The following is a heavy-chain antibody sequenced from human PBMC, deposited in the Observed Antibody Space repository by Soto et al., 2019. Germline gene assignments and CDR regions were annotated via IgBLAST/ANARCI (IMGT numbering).Heavy chain of an antibody. Sequence: ASVKVSCKVSGYTLTELSVHWVRQAPGKGLEWMGGFDPEDGETIYAQKFQGRVTMTEDTSTDTAYMELSSLRSEDTAVYYCATTLVPTSLPPGGYYYYYGMDVWGQGTTVTVSS. V-gene: IGHV1-24*01. J-gene: IGHJ6*02. D-gene: IGHD2-2*01. CDR3: ATTLVPTSLPPGGYYYYYGMDV. CDR1: GYTLTELS. CDR2: FDPEDGET.